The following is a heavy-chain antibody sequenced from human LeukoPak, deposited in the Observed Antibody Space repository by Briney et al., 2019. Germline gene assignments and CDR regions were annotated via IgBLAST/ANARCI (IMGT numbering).Heavy chain of an antibody. J-gene: IGHJ4*02. V-gene: IGHV3-66*01. Sequence: GGSLRLSCVPSGLTVSSNYMSWVRQAPGKGLEWVSVTYSGGSTDYADSVKGRFTISRDNSKNTLYLQMNSLRVEDTAVYYCVRDHDYAFDYWGQGAPVTVSS. CDR2: TYSGGST. CDR1: GLTVSSNY. CDR3: VRDHDYAFDY. D-gene: IGHD4-17*01.